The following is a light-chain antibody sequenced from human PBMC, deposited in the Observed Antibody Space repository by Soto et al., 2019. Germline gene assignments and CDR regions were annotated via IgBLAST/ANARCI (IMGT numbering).Light chain of an antibody. J-gene: IGKJ5*01. CDR3: QQRSNSIT. CDR2: DAS. Sequence: LTQSPSFLSASVGDRVTITCRPSQSISNNFAWFQQKPGQAPRLLIYDASNRATGIPARFSGSGSGTDFTLTISSLELEDFAVYYCQQRSNSITFGQGTRLEIK. CDR1: QSISNN. V-gene: IGKV3-11*01.